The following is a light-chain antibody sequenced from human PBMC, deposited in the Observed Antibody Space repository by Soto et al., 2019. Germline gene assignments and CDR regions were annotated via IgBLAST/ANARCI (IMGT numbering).Light chain of an antibody. V-gene: IGKV3-15*01. J-gene: IGKJ3*01. CDR2: GAS. CDR1: QSVSSN. CDR3: QQYNNWPPFT. Sequence: EIVMTQSPATLSLSPGERATLSCRASQSVSSNLAWYQQKPGQAPRLLIYGASTRATGIPARFSGSGSGTEFTLTISSLQSEDFAVYYCQQYNNWPPFTFGPGTKVDSK.